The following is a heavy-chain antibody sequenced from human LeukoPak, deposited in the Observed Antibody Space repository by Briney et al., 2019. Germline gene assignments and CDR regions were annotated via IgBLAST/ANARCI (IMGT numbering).Heavy chain of an antibody. J-gene: IGHJ4*02. Sequence: SGTLSLTCAVSGGSISSSNWWSWVRQPPGKGLEWIGEIYHSGSTNYNPSLKSRVTMSVDKSNNQFSLRLSSVTAADTAVYYCARYTSNWYYFDYWGQGTLVTVSS. CDR1: GGSISSSNW. V-gene: IGHV4-4*02. CDR2: IYHSGST. CDR3: ARYTSNWYYFDY. D-gene: IGHD6-13*01.